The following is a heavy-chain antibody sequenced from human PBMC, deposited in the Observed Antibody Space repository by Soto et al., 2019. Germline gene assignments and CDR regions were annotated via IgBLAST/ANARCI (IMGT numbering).Heavy chain of an antibody. CDR2: INTNSGDT. V-gene: IGHV1-2*04. CDR1: GGTFSSYA. Sequence: QVQLVQSGAEVKKPGSSVKVSCKASGGTFSSYAISWVRQAPGQGLEWMGWINTNSGDTNYAEKFQGWVTMTRDTSINTAYVQLSRLRSDDTAVYYCARWVGASNWFDPWGQGTLVTVSS. CDR3: ARWVGASNWFDP. D-gene: IGHD1-26*01. J-gene: IGHJ5*02.